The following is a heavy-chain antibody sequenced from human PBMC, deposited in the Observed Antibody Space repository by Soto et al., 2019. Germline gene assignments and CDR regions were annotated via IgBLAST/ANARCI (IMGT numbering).Heavy chain of an antibody. CDR1: GFTFSSYA. J-gene: IGHJ4*02. CDR2: LSKSGEST. CDR3: ARDDEMGYFDY. V-gene: IGHV3-23*01. Sequence: GGSLRLSCAAFGFTFSSYAMNWVRQAPGKGLEWVSGLSKSGESTYYADSVKGRFTISRDNSKDTLYLQMNSLRAEDTAVYYCARDDEMGYFDYWGQGTLVTVSS. D-gene: IGHD3-16*01.